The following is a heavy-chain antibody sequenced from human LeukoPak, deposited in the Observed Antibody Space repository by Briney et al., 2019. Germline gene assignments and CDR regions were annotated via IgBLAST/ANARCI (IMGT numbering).Heavy chain of an antibody. CDR3: AKGTDDYGDLDAFDI. D-gene: IGHD4-17*01. Sequence: GGSLRLPCAASGFTFSSYAMSWVRQAPGKGLEWVSAISGSGGSTYYADSVKGRFTISRDNSKNTLYLQMNSLRAEDTAVYYCAKGTDDYGDLDAFDIWGQGTMVTVSS. V-gene: IGHV3-23*01. J-gene: IGHJ3*02. CDR2: ISGSGGST. CDR1: GFTFSSYA.